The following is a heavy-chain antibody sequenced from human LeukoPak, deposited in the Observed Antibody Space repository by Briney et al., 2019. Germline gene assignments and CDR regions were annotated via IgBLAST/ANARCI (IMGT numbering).Heavy chain of an antibody. Sequence: PGGSLRLSCAASGFTFSDSAMSWARRAPGKGLEWLSAISGAGVSTHYANSVKGRFTISRDNSKNTLYLQMDSLTAEDTAVYYCATYTNWVAGDVWGQGTTVSVSS. CDR1: GFTFSDSA. V-gene: IGHV3-23*01. D-gene: IGHD7-27*01. J-gene: IGHJ6*02. CDR2: ISGAGVST. CDR3: ATYTNWVAGDV.